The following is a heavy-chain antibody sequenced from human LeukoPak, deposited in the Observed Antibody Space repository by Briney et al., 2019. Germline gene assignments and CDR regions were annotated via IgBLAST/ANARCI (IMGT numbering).Heavy chain of an antibody. CDR2: IIPIFGTA. J-gene: IGHJ3*02. CDR1: GGTFSSYA. V-gene: IGHV1-69*13. CDR3: ARTQEGGYCSSTSCYAHAFDI. Sequence: ASVKVSCKASGGTFSSYAISWVRQAPGQGLEWMGGIIPIFGTANYAQKFQGRVTITADESTSTAYMELSSLRSEDTAVYYCARTQEGGYCSSTSCYAHAFDIWGQGTMVTVSS. D-gene: IGHD2-2*01.